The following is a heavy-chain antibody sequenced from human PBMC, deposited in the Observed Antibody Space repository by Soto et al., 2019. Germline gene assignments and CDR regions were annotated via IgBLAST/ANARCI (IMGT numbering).Heavy chain of an antibody. CDR3: VRTYDFWSGYEGPFDY. D-gene: IGHD3-3*01. V-gene: IGHV1-69*02. CDR2: IIPILGIA. Sequence: QVQLVQSGAEVKKPGSSVKVSCKASGGTFSSYTISWVRQAPGQGLEWMGRIIPILGIANYAQKFQGRVTITADKSTSTAYMELSSLRSEDTAVYYCVRTYDFWSGYEGPFDYWGQGTLVTVSS. J-gene: IGHJ4*02. CDR1: GGTFSSYT.